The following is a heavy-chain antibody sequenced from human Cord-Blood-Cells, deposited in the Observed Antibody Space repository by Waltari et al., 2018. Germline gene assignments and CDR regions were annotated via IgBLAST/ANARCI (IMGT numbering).Heavy chain of an antibody. CDR2: ISSSSSYI. J-gene: IGHJ3*02. CDR3: ARSGYFGDAFDI. CDR1: GFTLSSYS. Sequence: EVQLVDSGGGLVKPGGSLRLSCAVSGFTLSSYSMNWFRQAPGKGLEWVSSISSSSSYIYYADSVKGRFTISRDNAKNSLYLKMNSLRAEDTAVYYCARSGYFGDAFDIWGQGTMVTVSS. D-gene: IGHD3-10*01. V-gene: IGHV3-21*01.